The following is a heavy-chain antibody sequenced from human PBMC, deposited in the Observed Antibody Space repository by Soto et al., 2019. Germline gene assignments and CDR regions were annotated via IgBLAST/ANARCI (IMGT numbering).Heavy chain of an antibody. D-gene: IGHD1-7*01. CDR3: ARDVTELPKTNNWFDP. Sequence: ASVKVSCKASGYTFTSYAMHWVRQAPGQRLEWMGWINAGNGNTNYSQKFQGRVTITRDTSASTAYMELSSLRSEDTAVYYCARDVTELPKTNNWFDPWGQGTLVTVSS. V-gene: IGHV1-3*01. J-gene: IGHJ5*02. CDR2: INAGNGNT. CDR1: GYTFTSYA.